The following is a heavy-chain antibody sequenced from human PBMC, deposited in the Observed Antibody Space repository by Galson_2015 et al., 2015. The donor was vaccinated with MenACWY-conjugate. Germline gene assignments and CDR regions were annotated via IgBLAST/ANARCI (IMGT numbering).Heavy chain of an antibody. CDR3: AKDGRFQASYYYYGMDV. CDR2: ISYDGSNK. V-gene: IGHV3-30*18. CDR1: GFTFSSYG. Sequence: SLRLSCAASGFTFSSYGMHWVRQAPGKGLEWVAVISYDGSNKYYADSVKGRFTISRDNSKNTLYLQMNSLRAEDTAVYYCAKDGRFQASYYYYGMDVWGQGTTVTVSS. J-gene: IGHJ6*02.